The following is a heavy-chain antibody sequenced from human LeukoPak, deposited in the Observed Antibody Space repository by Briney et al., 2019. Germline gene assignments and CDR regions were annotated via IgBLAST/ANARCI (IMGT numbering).Heavy chain of an antibody. V-gene: IGHV4-38-2*01. CDR1: GYSISSGYY. J-gene: IGHJ4*02. CDR3: ARAGVVVTAIPQY. D-gene: IGHD2-21*02. CDR2: IYHSGST. Sequence: SETLSLTCAVSGYSISSGYYWGWIRQPPGKGLGWIGSIYHSGSTYYNPSLKSRVTISVDTSKNQFSLKLSSVTAADTAVYYCARAGVVVTAIPQYWGQGTLVTVSS.